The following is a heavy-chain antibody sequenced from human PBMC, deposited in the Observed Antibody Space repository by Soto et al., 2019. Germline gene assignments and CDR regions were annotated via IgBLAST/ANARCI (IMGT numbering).Heavy chain of an antibody. V-gene: IGHV3-74*01. Sequence: RRLSCAASGFIFSSHWMHWVRQAPGKGLVWVSHIGPDGSNMRDADSVQGRFTISRDNARNTLYLQMNSLRDEDTAVYYCVRDNNWSYGYWGQGILVTVSS. D-gene: IGHD1-1*01. J-gene: IGHJ4*02. CDR2: IGPDGSNM. CDR3: VRDNNWSYGY. CDR1: GFIFSSHW.